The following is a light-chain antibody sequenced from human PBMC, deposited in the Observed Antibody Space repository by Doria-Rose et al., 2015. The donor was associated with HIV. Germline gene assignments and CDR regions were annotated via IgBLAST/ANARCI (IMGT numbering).Light chain of an antibody. CDR3: QQYGSPWT. V-gene: IGKV3-20*01. J-gene: IGKJ1*01. CDR1: QSFSSTY. Sequence: TQSPGTLSLSPGERATLSCRASQSFSSTYLAWYQQKPGQAPSLLIYDGSTRATGIPDRFSASESGTDFTLTVNRLEPEDFALYYCQQYGSPWTFGQGTKVE. CDR2: DGS.